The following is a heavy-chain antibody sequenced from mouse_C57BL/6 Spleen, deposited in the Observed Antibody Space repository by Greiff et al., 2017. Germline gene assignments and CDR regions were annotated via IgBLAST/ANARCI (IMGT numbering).Heavy chain of an antibody. Sequence: VKLQQPGTELVKPGASVKLSCKASGYPFTSYWLHCVQQRPGQGLEWIGNINPSNGGTNYNEKFKSKATLTVDKSSSTAYMQLSSLTSEDSAVYYCARLGGGSSHYAMDYWGQGTSVTVSS. D-gene: IGHD1-1*01. CDR3: ARLGGGSSHYAMDY. CDR2: INPSNGGT. CDR1: GYPFTSYW. J-gene: IGHJ4*01. V-gene: IGHV1-53*01.